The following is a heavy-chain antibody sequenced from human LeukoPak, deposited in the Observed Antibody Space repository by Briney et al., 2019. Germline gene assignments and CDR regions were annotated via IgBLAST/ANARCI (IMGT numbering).Heavy chain of an antibody. CDR2: MNPNSGNT. D-gene: IGHD3-3*01. CDR1: GYTFTSYD. Sequence: GASVKVSCKASGYTFTSYDINWVRQATRQGLEWMGWMNPNSGNTGYAQKFQGRVTITRNTSISTAYMELSSLRSEDTAVYYCARSDGYYDFWSGYYPIYYFDYWGQGTLVTVSS. J-gene: IGHJ4*02. CDR3: ARSDGYYDFWSGYYPIYYFDY. V-gene: IGHV1-8*03.